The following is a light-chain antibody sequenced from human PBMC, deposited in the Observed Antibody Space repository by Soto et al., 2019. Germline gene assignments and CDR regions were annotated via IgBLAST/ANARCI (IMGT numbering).Light chain of an antibody. V-gene: IGKV3-11*01. CDR1: QSVGTY. CDR3: QQRVNWLT. Sequence: EIVLTQSPAILSLSPGERATLSCRASQSVGTYLDWYQQKRGQAPRLLIYDASNRATGIPARFSGSGSGTDFTLTISSLEPEDFAVYYWQQRVNWLTFGGGTKVEL. J-gene: IGKJ4*01. CDR2: DAS.